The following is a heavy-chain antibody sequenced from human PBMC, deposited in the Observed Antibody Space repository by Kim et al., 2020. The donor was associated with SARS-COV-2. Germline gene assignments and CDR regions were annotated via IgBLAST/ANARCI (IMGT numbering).Heavy chain of an antibody. D-gene: IGHD3-3*01. CDR2: IYSGGST. CDR1: GFTVSSNY. CDR3: AREVWSVMTPRNYYGMDV. J-gene: IGHJ6*02. Sequence: GGSLRLSCAASGFTVSSNYMSWVRQAPGKGLEWVSVIYSGGSTYYADSVKGRFTISRHNSKNTLYLQMNSLRAEDTAVYYCAREVWSVMTPRNYYGMDVWGQGTTVTVSS. V-gene: IGHV3-53*04.